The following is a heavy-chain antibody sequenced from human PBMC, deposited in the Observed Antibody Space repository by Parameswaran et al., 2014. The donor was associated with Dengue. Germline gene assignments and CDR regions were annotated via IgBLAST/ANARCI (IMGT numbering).Heavy chain of an antibody. Sequence: GEFLKISCAASGFSFSVHYMIWIRQAPGKGLEWLSYISTSGSTIYNADSVKGRFTISRDNAKNSLYLQMNSLRAEDTAVYYCARTTGDFWSGHIDYWGQGTLVTVSS. CDR1: GFSFSVHY. CDR2: ISTSGSTI. V-gene: IGHV3-11*01. J-gene: IGHJ4*02. CDR3: ARTTGDFWSGHIDY. D-gene: IGHD3-3*01.